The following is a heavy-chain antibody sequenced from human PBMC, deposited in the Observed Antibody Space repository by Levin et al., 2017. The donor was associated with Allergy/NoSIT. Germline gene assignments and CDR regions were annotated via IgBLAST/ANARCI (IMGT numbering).Heavy chain of an antibody. CDR3: AWYPHHGHSYGYYDGMDV. V-gene: IGHV2-70*11. D-gene: IGHD5-18*01. Sequence: SGPTLVKPTQTLTLTCSFSGFSLSTSGMCVTWIRQPPGKALEWLARIDRDDDKYYSTSLKTRLTISKDTSKNQVVLTMTNMDPVDTATYYYAWYPHHGHSYGYYDGMDVWGQGTAVTVS. J-gene: IGHJ6*02. CDR2: IDRDDDK. CDR1: GFSLSTSGMC.